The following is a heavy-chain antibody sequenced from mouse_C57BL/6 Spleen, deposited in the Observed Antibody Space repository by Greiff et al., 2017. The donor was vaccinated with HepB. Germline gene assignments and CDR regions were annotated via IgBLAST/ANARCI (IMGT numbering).Heavy chain of an antibody. CDR3: ARYDSSGPWFAY. Sequence: QVQLKESGTELVKPGASVKLSCKASGYTFTSYWMHWVKQRPGQGLEWIGNINPSNGGTNYNEKFKSKATLTVDKSSSTAYMQLSSLTSEDSAVYYCARYDSSGPWFAYWGQGTLVTVSA. D-gene: IGHD3-2*02. J-gene: IGHJ3*01. CDR1: GYTFTSYW. V-gene: IGHV1-53*01. CDR2: INPSNGGT.